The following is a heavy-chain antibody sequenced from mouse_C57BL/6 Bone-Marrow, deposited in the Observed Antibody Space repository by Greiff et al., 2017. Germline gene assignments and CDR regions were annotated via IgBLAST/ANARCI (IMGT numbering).Heavy chain of an antibody. CDR2: IDPSDSYT. CDR1: GYTFTSYW. V-gene: IGHV1-50*01. J-gene: IGHJ3*01. CDR3: ARRELRLPPWFAY. D-gene: IGHD3-2*02. Sequence: QQPGAELVKPGASVKLSCKASGYTFTSYWMQWVKQRPGQGLEWIGEIDPSDSYTNYNQKFKGKATLTVDTSSSTANMQLSSLTSEDSAVYYCARRELRLPPWFAYWGQGTLVTVSA.